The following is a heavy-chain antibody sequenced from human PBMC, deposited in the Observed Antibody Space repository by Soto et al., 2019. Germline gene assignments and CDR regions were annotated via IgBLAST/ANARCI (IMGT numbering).Heavy chain of an antibody. CDR2: VIPVFNTS. J-gene: IGHJ4*02. CDR1: GGAFGRYS. CDR3: ARGDEMTAVTIFEY. V-gene: IGHV1-69*01. Sequence: QVQLEQSGPEVKRPGTSVKVSCKASGGAFGRYSVSWVRQAPGQGLEWIGGVIPVFNTSNYSLKFQGRVAIFAYLSKSSVFMELRSLRSEDTALYYCARGDEMTAVTIFEYWGQGTLVTVSS. D-gene: IGHD4-17*01.